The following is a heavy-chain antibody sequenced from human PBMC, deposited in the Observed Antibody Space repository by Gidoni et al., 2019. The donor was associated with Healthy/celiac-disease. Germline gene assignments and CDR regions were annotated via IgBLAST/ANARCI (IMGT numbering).Heavy chain of an antibody. D-gene: IGHD3-3*01. Sequence: EVQLVESGGGLVKPGGSLRRSCAAHGFTFSSYSMNWVRQAPGKGLEWVSSISSISIYIYYADSVTGRFTISRDNAKNSLYLQMNSLRAEDTAVYYCARDGDFWSGYLSYWGQGTLVTVSS. CDR1: GFTFSSYS. CDR2: ISSISIYI. V-gene: IGHV3-21*01. CDR3: ARDGDFWSGYLSY. J-gene: IGHJ4*02.